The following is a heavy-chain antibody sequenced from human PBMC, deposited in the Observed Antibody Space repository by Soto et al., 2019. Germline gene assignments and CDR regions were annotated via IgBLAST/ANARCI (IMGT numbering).Heavy chain of an antibody. CDR2: ISPSGGNT. Sequence: GGSLRLSCAASGFTFSSYAMSWVRQAPGKGLEWVSAISPSGGNTYYADSVKGRFTISRDNSKNTLYLQMNSLGAEDTAVYYCAKGFVGVCYHCSYHFDSWGQGALVTVSS. CDR1: GFTFSSYA. CDR3: AKGFVGVCYHCSYHFDS. D-gene: IGHD2-8*01. V-gene: IGHV3-23*01. J-gene: IGHJ4*02.